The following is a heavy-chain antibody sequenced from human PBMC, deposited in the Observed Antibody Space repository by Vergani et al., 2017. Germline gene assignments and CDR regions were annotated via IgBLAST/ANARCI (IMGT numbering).Heavy chain of an antibody. CDR2: IWYDGSNK. Sequence: VQLVESGGGLVKPGGSLRLSCAASGFTFSSYSMNWVRQAPGKGLEWVAVIWYDGSNKYYADSVKGRFTISRDNSKNTLYLQMNSLRAEDTAVYYCARDSRSVDTATGFDPWGQGTLVTVSS. V-gene: IGHV3-33*08. CDR1: GFTFSSYS. CDR3: ARDSRSVDTATGFDP. D-gene: IGHD5-18*01. J-gene: IGHJ5*02.